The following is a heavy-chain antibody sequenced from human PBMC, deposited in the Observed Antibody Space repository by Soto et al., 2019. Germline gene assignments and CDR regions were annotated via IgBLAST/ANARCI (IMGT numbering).Heavy chain of an antibody. Sequence: GGSLRLSCAASGFTFSSYAMSWVRQAPGKGLEWVSAISGSGGSTYYADSVKGRFTISRDNSKNTLYLQMNSLRAEDTAVYYCAKDKKTTVVTPLYYYYGMDVWGQGTTVTV. J-gene: IGHJ6*02. CDR1: GFTFSSYA. CDR3: AKDKKTTVVTPLYYYYGMDV. CDR2: ISGSGGST. D-gene: IGHD4-17*01. V-gene: IGHV3-23*01.